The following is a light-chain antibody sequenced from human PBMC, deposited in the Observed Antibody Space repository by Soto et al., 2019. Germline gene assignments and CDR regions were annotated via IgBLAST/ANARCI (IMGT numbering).Light chain of an antibody. CDR1: QSISSY. V-gene: IGKV1-39*01. CDR3: QQSYSTPRT. CDR2: AAS. Sequence: DIQMTPSPSSPSSSLGDKVTIPFPASQSISSYLNWYQQKPGKAPKLLIYAASSLQSGVPSRFSGSGSGTDFTLTISSLQPEDFATYYCQQSYSTPRTLGQGTKVDIK. J-gene: IGKJ1*01.